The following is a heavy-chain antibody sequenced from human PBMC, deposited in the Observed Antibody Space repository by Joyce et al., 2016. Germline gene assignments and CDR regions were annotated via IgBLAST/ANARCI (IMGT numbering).Heavy chain of an antibody. Sequence: QVQLVQSGAEVKKPGASVKVSCKASGYTFTSYGISWVRQAPGQGLGWMGWISAYNGNTNYAQKLQGRVTMTTNTSTSTAYMELRSLRSDDTAVYYCAREAYDCSGGSCYSSWFDPWGQGTLVTVSS. CDR1: GYTFTSYG. V-gene: IGHV1-18*01. CDR2: ISAYNGNT. D-gene: IGHD2-15*01. CDR3: AREAYDCSGGSCYSSWFDP. J-gene: IGHJ5*02.